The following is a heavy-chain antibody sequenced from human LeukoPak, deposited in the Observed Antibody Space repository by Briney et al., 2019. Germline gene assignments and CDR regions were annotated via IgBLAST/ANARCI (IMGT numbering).Heavy chain of an antibody. CDR2: FIPILAAA. Sequence: SVTVSCKASGGTFSDYALNWVRQAPGQGLEWMGVFIPILAAANSTQKFQGGVTITADISTNTVYMELSSLRSEDTAVYFCAGIPVFGVVLHQEPVWGKGTTVAVSS. CDR1: GGTFSDYA. CDR3: AGIPVFGVVLHQEPV. J-gene: IGHJ6*04. V-gene: IGHV1-69*06. D-gene: IGHD3-3*01.